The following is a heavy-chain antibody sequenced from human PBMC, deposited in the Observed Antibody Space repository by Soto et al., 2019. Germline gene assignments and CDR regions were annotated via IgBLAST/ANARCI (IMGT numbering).Heavy chain of an antibody. Sequence: GGSLRLSCAASGFTFSSYGMHWVRQAPGKGLEWVAVISYDGSNKYYADSVKGRFTISRDNSKNTLYLQMNSLRAEDTAVYYCAKDSANFTIFGVVIPWGGYYYGMDVWGQGTTVTVSS. J-gene: IGHJ6*02. CDR1: GFTFSSYG. CDR2: ISYDGSNK. V-gene: IGHV3-30*18. D-gene: IGHD3-3*01. CDR3: AKDSANFTIFGVVIPWGGYYYGMDV.